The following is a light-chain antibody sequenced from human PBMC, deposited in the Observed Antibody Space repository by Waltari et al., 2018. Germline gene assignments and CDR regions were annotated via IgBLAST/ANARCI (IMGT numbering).Light chain of an antibody. Sequence: QAVVTQEPSLTVSPGGPVTLNCHPSTGTVTRLSFPYWFHQKPGHAPRTLIYDTTNRQSWTPDRFSGSLLGGKAALTLSGAQPEDEADYYCLLSYGRARVFGGGTKLTVL. CDR3: LLSYGRARV. CDR2: DTT. J-gene: IGLJ3*02. V-gene: IGLV7-46*01. CDR1: TGTVTRLSF.